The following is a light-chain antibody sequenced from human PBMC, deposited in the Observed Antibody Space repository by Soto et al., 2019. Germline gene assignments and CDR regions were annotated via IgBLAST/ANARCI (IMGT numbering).Light chain of an antibody. CDR1: QSVGSY. J-gene: IGKJ2*01. CDR3: QQRDKWPRT. CDR2: GAS. Sequence: EIVLTQSPATLSLSPGERATLSCRASQSVGSYLAWYQHKPGQVPRLLIYGASNRATDIPGRFSGRGSGTDFTLTISSLESGDSAVYYCQQRDKWPRTFGQGTKLEIK. V-gene: IGKV3-11*01.